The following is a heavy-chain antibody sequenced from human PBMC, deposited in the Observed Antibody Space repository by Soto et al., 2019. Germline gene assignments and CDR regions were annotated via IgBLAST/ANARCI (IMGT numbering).Heavy chain of an antibody. CDR3: ARDQGLYVHTGMVIDYYGMDV. CDR2: VIPNFETT. CDR1: GGTFNSFA. V-gene: IGHV1-69*01. J-gene: IGHJ6*02. Sequence: QVQLVQSGAEVKKPGSSVKVSCNTSGGTFNSFAISWVRQAIGQGLEWMGGVIPNFETTYYAQKFQGRLTIAADESTARAYMELSSLRSEDTAVYYCARDQGLYVHTGMVIDYYGMDVWGQGTTVTVSS. D-gene: IGHD5-18*01.